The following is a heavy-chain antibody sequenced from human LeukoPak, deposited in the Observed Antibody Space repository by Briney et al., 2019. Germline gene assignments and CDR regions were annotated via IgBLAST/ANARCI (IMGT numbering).Heavy chain of an antibody. CDR2: IYHSGS. Sequence: PSGTLSLTCAVSGGSISSSNWWSWVRQPPGKELEWIGSIYHSGSMYASPKSRVTISVDTSKNQFSLKMSSVTAADTAVYYCARHATSSTSGPPYDYWGQGTLVTVSS. V-gene: IGHV4-4*02. CDR3: ARHATSSTSGPPYDY. J-gene: IGHJ4*02. CDR1: GGSISSSNW. D-gene: IGHD5-24*01.